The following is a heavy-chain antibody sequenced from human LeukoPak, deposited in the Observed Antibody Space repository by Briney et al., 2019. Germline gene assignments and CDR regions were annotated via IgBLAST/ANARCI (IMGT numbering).Heavy chain of an antibody. Sequence: SVKVSCKASGGTFSRYAISWVRQAPGQGLEWMGGIIPIFGTANYAQKFQGRVTITADESTSTAYMELSSLRSEDTAVYYCAREEMATIGYYFDYWGQGTLVTVSS. J-gene: IGHJ4*02. V-gene: IGHV1-69*01. CDR1: GGTFSRYA. D-gene: IGHD5-24*01. CDR2: IIPIFGTA. CDR3: AREEMATIGYYFDY.